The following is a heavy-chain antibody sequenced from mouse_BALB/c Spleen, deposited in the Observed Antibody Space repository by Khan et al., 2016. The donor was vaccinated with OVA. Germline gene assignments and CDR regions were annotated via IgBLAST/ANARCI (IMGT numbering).Heavy chain of an antibody. Sequence: EVELVESGGDLVKPGGSLKLSCAASGFTFSSYSMSWVRQTPDKRLEWVASISSGGDYTYYPDSVKGRFTISRDNAKNTLYLQMSDLKSEDTAMYYCADQVTWSFAYWGQGTLVTVSA. J-gene: IGHJ3*01. CDR1: GFTFSSYS. V-gene: IGHV5-6*01. CDR2: ISSGGDYT. CDR3: ADQVTWSFAY. D-gene: IGHD2-1*01.